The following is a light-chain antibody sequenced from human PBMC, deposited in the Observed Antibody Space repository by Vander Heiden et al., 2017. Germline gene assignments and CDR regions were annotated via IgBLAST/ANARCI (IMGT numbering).Light chain of an antibody. CDR3: LLYYGTAYV. J-gene: IGLJ1*01. V-gene: IGLV7-43*01. CDR2: STR. Sequence: QTVVTQEPSLTVSPGGTVTLTCASSAGAVTSGYYPNWFQQKPGQTPKALIYSTRNKQSLTPARFSGSLLGGKAALTLSGVQPEDEAEYYCLLYYGTAYVFGTGTKVTVL. CDR1: AGAVTSGYY.